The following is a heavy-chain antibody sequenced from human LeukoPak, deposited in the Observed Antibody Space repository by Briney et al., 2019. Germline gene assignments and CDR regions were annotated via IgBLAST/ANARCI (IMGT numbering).Heavy chain of an antibody. CDR3: AREPHSSRDYYYYGMDV. J-gene: IGHJ6*02. CDR1: GFTFSSYA. D-gene: IGHD6-13*01. CDR2: ISSNGGST. V-gene: IGHV3-64*01. Sequence: GGSLRLSCAASGFTFSSYAMHWVRQAPGKGLEYVSAISSNGGSTYYANSVKGRFTISGDNSKNTLYLQMGSLRAEDMAVYYCAREPHSSRDYYYYGMDVWGQGTTVTVSS.